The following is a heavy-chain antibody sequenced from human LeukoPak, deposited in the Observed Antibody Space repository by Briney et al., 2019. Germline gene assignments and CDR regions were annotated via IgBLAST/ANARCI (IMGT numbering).Heavy chain of an antibody. V-gene: IGHV3-74*01. D-gene: IGHD4-17*01. Sequence: GGSLRLSCAASGFTFSSYWMHWVRQAPGKGLVWVSRINSDGSSTSYADSVKGRFTISRDNAKNTLYLQMNSLRAEDTAVYYCARVYGGYDLDYWGQGTLATVSS. CDR3: ARVYGGYDLDY. CDR1: GFTFSSYW. CDR2: INSDGSST. J-gene: IGHJ4*02.